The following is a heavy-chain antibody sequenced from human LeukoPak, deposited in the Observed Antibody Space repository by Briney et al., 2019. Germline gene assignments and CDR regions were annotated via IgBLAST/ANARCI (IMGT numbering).Heavy chain of an antibody. Sequence: GRSLRLSCAASGFTFSIYTMVWVRQPPGKGLEWVAVTSYDESNKYYADSVKGRFTISRDNSNNTLYLQMNCLRPEDTAVYYCARDWGVDSWGQGTLVTVSS. V-gene: IGHV3-30*03. D-gene: IGHD3-10*01. CDR2: TSYDESNK. CDR1: GFTFSIYT. J-gene: IGHJ4*02. CDR3: ARDWGVDS.